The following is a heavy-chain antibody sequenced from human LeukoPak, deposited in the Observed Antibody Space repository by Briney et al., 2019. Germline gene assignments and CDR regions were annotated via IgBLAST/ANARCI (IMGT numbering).Heavy chain of an antibody. D-gene: IGHD6-13*01. CDR3: AREVGTYSSSWWLQEATDY. V-gene: IGHV1-8*01. CDR1: GYTFTSYD. J-gene: IGHJ4*02. CDR2: MNPNSGNT. Sequence: GASVKVSCKASGYTFTSYDINWVRQATGQGLEWMGWMNPNSGNTGYAQKFQGRVTMTRNTSISTAYMELSSLRSDDTAVYYCAREVGTYSSSWWLQEATDYWGQGTLVTVSS.